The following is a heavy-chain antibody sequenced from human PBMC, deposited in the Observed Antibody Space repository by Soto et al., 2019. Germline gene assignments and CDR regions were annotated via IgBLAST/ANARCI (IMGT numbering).Heavy chain of an antibody. V-gene: IGHV4-39*01. D-gene: IGHD5-12*01. Sequence: QLQLQESGPGLVKPSETLSLTCTVSGGSISSSSYYWGWIRQPPGKGLEWIGSIYYSGSTYYNPSLKSRVTISVDTSKNQFSLKLSSVTAADTAVYYCARLFGYSGYDPQLVWFDPWGQGTLVTVSS. CDR3: ARLFGYSGYDPQLVWFDP. CDR2: IYYSGST. CDR1: GGSISSSSYY. J-gene: IGHJ5*02.